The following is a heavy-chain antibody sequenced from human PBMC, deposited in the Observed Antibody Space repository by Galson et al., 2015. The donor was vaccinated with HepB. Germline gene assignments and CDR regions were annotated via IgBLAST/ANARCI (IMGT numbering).Heavy chain of an antibody. CDR1: GLTFSSYG. CDR3: AKDVRGVPGVWGAMYYFDY. J-gene: IGHJ4*02. CDR2: ISYDGSKK. Sequence: SLRLSCAAFGLTFSSYGMHWVRQAPGKGLEWVAVISYDGSKKYYGDSVKGRFTISRDNSKNTLFLQMNSLRAEDTAVYYCAKDVRGVPGVWGAMYYFDYWGQGTLVTVSS. D-gene: IGHD3-10*02. V-gene: IGHV3-30*18.